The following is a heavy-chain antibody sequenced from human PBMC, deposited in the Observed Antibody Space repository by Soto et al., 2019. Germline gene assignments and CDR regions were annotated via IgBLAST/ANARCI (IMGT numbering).Heavy chain of an antibody. Sequence: HPGGSLRLSCAASGFTFSSYSMNWVRQAPGKGLEWVPYISSSSTIYYADSVKGRFTISRDNAKNSLYLQLNSLRDEDTVVYYCAREAAAGYLNWFDPWGQGTLVTVSS. CDR3: AREAAAGYLNWFDP. D-gene: IGHD6-13*01. J-gene: IGHJ5*02. CDR1: GFTFSSYS. V-gene: IGHV3-48*02. CDR2: ISSSSTI.